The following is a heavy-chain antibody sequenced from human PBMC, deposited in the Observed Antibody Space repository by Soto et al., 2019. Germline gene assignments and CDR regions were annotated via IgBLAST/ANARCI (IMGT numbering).Heavy chain of an antibody. J-gene: IGHJ4*02. Sequence: QVQLVQSGAEVKKPGSSVKVSCKASGGTFSSYAISWVRQAPGQGLEWMGGIIPIFGTANYAQKFQGRVTITADESTSTAYMELSSLISEDTAVYYCASDSYSSGWYYYFDYWGQGTLVTVSS. CDR2: IIPIFGTA. D-gene: IGHD6-19*01. V-gene: IGHV1-69*12. CDR1: GGTFSSYA. CDR3: ASDSYSSGWYYYFDY.